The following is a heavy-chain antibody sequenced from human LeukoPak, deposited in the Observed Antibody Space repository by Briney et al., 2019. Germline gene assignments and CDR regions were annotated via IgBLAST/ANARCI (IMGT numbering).Heavy chain of an antibody. CDR1: GFTFSSYW. J-gene: IGHJ6*02. CDR2: INSDGSST. D-gene: IGHD1-26*01. Sequence: GGSLRLSCAASGFTFSSYWMHWVRQAPGKGLVWVSRINSDGSSTSYADSVKGRFTISRDNAKNTLYLQMNSLRAEDTAVYYCARPIDSGSYYHGMDVWCQGTTVTVS. V-gene: IGHV3-74*01. CDR3: ARPIDSGSYYHGMDV.